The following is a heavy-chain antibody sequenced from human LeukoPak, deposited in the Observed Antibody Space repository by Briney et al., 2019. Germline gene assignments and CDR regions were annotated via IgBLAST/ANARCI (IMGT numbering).Heavy chain of an antibody. CDR1: GGSISSGDYY. J-gene: IGHJ3*02. Sequence: SQTLSLTCIVSGGSISSGDYYWSWIRQPPGKGLEWIGYIYYSGNTHYSPSLESRATISADTSKNQFSLKLSSVTAADTAVYYCARGDLLADIVVVPAARLDIWGQGTMVTVSS. CDR3: ARGDLLADIVVVPAARLDI. CDR2: IYYSGNT. D-gene: IGHD2-2*01. V-gene: IGHV4-30-4*08.